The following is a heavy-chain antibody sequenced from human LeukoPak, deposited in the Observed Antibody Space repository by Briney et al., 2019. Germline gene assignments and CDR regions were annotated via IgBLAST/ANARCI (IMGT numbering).Heavy chain of an antibody. J-gene: IGHJ4*02. D-gene: IGHD5-12*01. CDR3: ARTLSDIVATWFDY. V-gene: IGHV3-48*04. Sequence: GGSLRLSCAASGFTFSSYSMNWVRQAPGKGLEWVSYISSSGSTIYYADSVKGRFTISRDNAKNSLYLQMNSLRAEDTAVYYCARTLSDIVATWFDYWGQGTLVTVSS. CDR2: ISSSGSTI. CDR1: GFTFSSYS.